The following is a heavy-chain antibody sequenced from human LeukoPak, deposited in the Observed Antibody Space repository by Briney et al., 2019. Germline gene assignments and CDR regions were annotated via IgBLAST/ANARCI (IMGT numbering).Heavy chain of an antibody. Sequence: SETLSLTCTGSGGSITSTAHYWGCIRQPPGKGLEWIASIFYSGGTYYNPSLKSRLTISVDSSKNQFSLKVRSVTAADTAVYYWESQETRYSIAASHNWGPGTLVTVSS. CDR1: GGSITSTAHY. V-gene: IGHV4-39*01. D-gene: IGHD6-13*01. CDR3: ESQETRYSIAASHN. CDR2: IFYSGGT. J-gene: IGHJ4*02.